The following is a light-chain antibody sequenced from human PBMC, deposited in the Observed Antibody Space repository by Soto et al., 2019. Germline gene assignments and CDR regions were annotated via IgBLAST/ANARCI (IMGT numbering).Light chain of an antibody. CDR2: DAF. J-gene: IGKJ2*01. V-gene: IGKV3-11*01. Sequence: EIVLTQSPATLSLSLGERATLSCRASQSVSSYLAWYQQKPGQAPRLLMYDAFNRATGIPARFSGSGSGTDFTLTISSLEPEDFAVYYCQQRSNWPLLYTFGQGTKLEIK. CDR3: QQRSNWPLLYT. CDR1: QSVSSY.